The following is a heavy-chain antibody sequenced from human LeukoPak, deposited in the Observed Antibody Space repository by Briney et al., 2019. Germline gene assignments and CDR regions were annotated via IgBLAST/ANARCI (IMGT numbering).Heavy chain of an antibody. CDR2: ISDTGVTT. Sequence: GGSLRLSCAASEFSFSTFSMSWVRQAPGKGLEWVSFISDTGVTTYYADSVKGRFTISRDNSKNTLYLQMNSLRVEDTAVYYCAKLGYYHYYVDVWGKGTTVTVSS. D-gene: IGHD3-16*01. J-gene: IGHJ6*03. V-gene: IGHV3-23*01. CDR3: AKLGYYHYYVDV. CDR1: EFSFSTFS.